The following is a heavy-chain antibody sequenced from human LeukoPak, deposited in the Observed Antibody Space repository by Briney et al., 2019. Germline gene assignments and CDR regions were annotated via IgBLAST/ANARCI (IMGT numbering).Heavy chain of an antibody. CDR2: ISSSVSLP. J-gene: IGHJ4*02. CDR1: GFTFRSYA. CDR3: AKAVGFDWYWHY. V-gene: IGHV3-23*01. D-gene: IGHD3-9*01. Sequence: GGSLRLSCAASGFTFRSYAMTWVRQAPGKGLEWVSAISSSVSLPYYADAVKGRFTVSRDNSKNTLYLQMNSLRAEDTAVYYCAKAVGFDWYWHYWGQGTLVTVSS.